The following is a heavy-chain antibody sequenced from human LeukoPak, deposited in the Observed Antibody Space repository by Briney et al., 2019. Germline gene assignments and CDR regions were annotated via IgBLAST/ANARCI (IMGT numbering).Heavy chain of an antibody. CDR2: IYYSGST. D-gene: IGHD6-6*01. CDR3: ARASIAARRGSGGWFDP. Sequence: SETLSLTCTVSGGSISSHYWSWIRQPPGKGLEWIGYIYYSGSTNYNPSLKSRVTISVDTSKNQFSLKLSSVTAADTAVYYCARASIAARRGSGGWFDPWGQGTLVTVSS. J-gene: IGHJ5*02. V-gene: IGHV4-59*11. CDR1: GGSISSHY.